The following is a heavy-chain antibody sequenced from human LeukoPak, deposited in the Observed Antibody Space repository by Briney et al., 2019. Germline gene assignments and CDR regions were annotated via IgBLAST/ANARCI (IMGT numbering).Heavy chain of an antibody. CDR1: GGSINSYY. D-gene: IGHD1-1*01. CDR2: IYYRGTT. V-gene: IGHV4-59*01. CDR3: AREGAAGTGFDY. Sequence: SETLSLTCAVSGGSINSYYWSWIRQPPGKGREWLGYIYYRGTTNYNPSLKSRVTISVDTSKNQFSLRLNSVTAADTAVYFCAREGAAGTGFDYWGQGTQVTVSS. J-gene: IGHJ4*02.